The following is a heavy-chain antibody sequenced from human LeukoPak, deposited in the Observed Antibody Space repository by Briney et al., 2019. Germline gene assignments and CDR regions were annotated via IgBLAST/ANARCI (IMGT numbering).Heavy chain of an antibody. D-gene: IGHD3-22*01. V-gene: IGHV3-23*01. CDR1: GFTFSSYG. CDR3: ARDKSSGALGY. J-gene: IGHJ4*02. Sequence: GGSLRLSCAASGFTFSSYGMSWVRQAPGKGLEWGSAISGSGGSTYYADSVKGRFTISRDNSKNTLYLQMNSLRAEDTAVYYCARDKSSGALGYWGQGTLVTVSS. CDR2: ISGSGGST.